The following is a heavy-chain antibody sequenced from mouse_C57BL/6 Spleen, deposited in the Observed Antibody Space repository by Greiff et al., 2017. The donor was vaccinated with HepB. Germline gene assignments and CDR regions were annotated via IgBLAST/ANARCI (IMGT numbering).Heavy chain of an antibody. CDR3: ARDGYGSSYFDY. Sequence: QVQLKQSGPELVKPGASVKISCKASGYAFSSSWMNWVKQRPGKGLEWIGRIYPGDGDTNYNGKFKGKATLTADKSSSTAYMQLSSLTSEDSAVYFCARDGYGSSYFDYWGQGTTLTVSS. D-gene: IGHD1-1*01. J-gene: IGHJ2*01. V-gene: IGHV1-82*01. CDR1: GYAFSSSW. CDR2: IYPGDGDT.